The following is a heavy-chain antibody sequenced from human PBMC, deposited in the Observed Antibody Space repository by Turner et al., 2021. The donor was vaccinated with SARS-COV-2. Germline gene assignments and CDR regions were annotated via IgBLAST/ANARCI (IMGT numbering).Heavy chain of an antibody. J-gene: IGHJ4*02. V-gene: IGHV1-24*01. CDR1: GSTLIELS. Sequence: VQLVQSGAEVKKPGASLKVSCKVSGSTLIELSMHWVRQAPGKGLEWMGGFDPEDGETIYAQKFQGRVTMTEDTSTDTAYMELSSLRSEDTAVYYCATGYAYCGGDCSIHYWGQGTLVTVSS. D-gene: IGHD2-21*02. CDR3: ATGYAYCGGDCSIHY. CDR2: FDPEDGET.